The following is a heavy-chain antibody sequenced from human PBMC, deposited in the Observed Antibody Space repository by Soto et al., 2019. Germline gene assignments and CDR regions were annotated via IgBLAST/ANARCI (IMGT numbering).Heavy chain of an antibody. CDR3: ARSDGRY. CDR2: IYYSGST. Sequence: SETLSLTCTVSGGSISSYYWSWIRQPPGKGLEWIGYIYYSGSTNYNPSLKSRVKKSVDTSKNQFSLKLSSVTAADTAVYYCARSDGRYWGQGTLVTVSS. V-gene: IGHV4-59*01. J-gene: IGHJ4*02. CDR1: GGSISSYY.